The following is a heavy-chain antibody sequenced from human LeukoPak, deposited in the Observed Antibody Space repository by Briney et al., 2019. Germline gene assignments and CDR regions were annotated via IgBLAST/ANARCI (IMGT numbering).Heavy chain of an antibody. CDR1: GGSISSYY. J-gene: IGHJ4*02. CDR3: ARVHSSSWYIDY. V-gene: IGHV4-59*08. Sequence: KPSETLSLTCTVSGGSISSYYWSRIRQPPGKGLEWIGYIYYSGSTNYNPSLKSRVTISVDTSKNQFSLKLSSVTAADTAVYYCARVHSSSWYIDYWGQGTLVTVSS. D-gene: IGHD6-13*01. CDR2: IYYSGST.